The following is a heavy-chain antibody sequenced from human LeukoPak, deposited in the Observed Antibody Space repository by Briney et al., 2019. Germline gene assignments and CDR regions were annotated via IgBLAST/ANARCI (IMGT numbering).Heavy chain of an antibody. V-gene: IGHV3-23*01. J-gene: IGHJ4*02. CDR2: ISGSGGST. D-gene: IGHD3-22*01. Sequence: PGGSLRLSCAASGFTFSDYYMSWVRQAPGKGLEWVSGISGSGGSTYYADSVRGRFTISRDNSRNTLYLQMNSLRAEDTAVYYCAKDEAPYYYDSGGRFDYWGLGTLVTVSS. CDR3: AKDEAPYYYDSGGRFDY. CDR1: GFTFSDYY.